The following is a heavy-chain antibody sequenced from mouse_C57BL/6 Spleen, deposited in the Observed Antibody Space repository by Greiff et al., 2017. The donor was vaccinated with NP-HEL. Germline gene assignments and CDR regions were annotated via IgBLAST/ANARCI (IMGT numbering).Heavy chain of an antibody. CDR2: ISGGGGNT. Sequence: EVKVEESGGGLVKPGGSLKLSCAASGFTFSSYTMSWVRQTPEKRLEWVATISGGGGNTYYPDSVKGRFTISRDNAKNTLYLQMSSLRSEDTALYYCARHGGNYHYAMDYWGQGTSVTVSS. CDR3: ARHGGNYHYAMDY. D-gene: IGHD1-1*02. CDR1: GFTFSSYT. V-gene: IGHV5-9*01. J-gene: IGHJ4*01.